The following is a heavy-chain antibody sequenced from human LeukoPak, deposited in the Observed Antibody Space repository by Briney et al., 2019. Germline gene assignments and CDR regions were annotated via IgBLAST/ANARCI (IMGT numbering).Heavy chain of an antibody. CDR1: GYTFTSYY. D-gene: IGHD5-12*01. V-gene: IGHV1-8*02. CDR2: MNPNSGNT. Sequence: GASVKVSCKASGYTFTSYYMHWVRQAPGQGLEWMGWMNPNSGNTGYAQKFQGRVTMTRNTSISTAYMELSSLRSEDTAVYYCARHYSGYENWGQGTLVTVSS. CDR3: ARHYSGYEN. J-gene: IGHJ4*02.